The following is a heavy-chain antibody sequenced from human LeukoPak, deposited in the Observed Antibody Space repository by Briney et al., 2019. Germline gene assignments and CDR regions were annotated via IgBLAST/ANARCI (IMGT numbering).Heavy chain of an antibody. J-gene: IGHJ4*02. CDR1: GGSISSGSYN. CDR3: AREIMVRGVITYYFDY. V-gene: IGHV4-61*02. CDR2: IYTSGST. Sequence: SQTLSLTCTVSGGSISSGSYNWSWIRQPAGKGLEWIGRIYTSGSTNYNPSLKSRVTISVDTSKNQFSLKLSSVTAADTAVYYCAREIMVRGVITYYFDYWGQGTLVTVSS. D-gene: IGHD3-10*01.